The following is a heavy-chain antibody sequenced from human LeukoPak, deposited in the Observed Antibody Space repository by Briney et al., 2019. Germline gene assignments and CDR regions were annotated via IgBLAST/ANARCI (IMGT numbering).Heavy chain of an antibody. V-gene: IGHV4-59*08. CDR1: GGSISSYY. CDR3: ARAHTYDSSGYSDAFDI. D-gene: IGHD3-22*01. J-gene: IGHJ3*02. CDR2: IYYSGST. Sequence: SETLSLTCTVSGGSISSYYWSWIRQPPGKGLEWIGYIYYSGSTNYNPSLKSRVTISVDTSKNQFSLKLSSVTAADTAVYYCARAHTYDSSGYSDAFDIWGQGTMVTVSS.